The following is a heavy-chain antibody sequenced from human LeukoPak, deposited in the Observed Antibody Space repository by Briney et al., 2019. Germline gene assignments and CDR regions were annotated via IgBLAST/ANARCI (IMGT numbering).Heavy chain of an antibody. J-gene: IGHJ4*02. CDR1: GGSFSGYY. D-gene: IGHD5-18*01. CDR3: ARGWIREYYFDY. V-gene: IGHV4-34*01. CDR2: INHIGST. Sequence: SETLSLTCAVYGGSFSGYYWSWIRQPPGKGLEWIGEINHIGSTNYNPSLKSRVTISVDTSKNQFSLKLSSVTAADTAVYYCARGWIREYYFDYWGQGTLVTVSS.